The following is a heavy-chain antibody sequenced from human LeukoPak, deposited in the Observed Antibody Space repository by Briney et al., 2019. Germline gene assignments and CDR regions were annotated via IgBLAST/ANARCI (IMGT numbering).Heavy chain of an antibody. CDR3: ARVDFWSGYYRQSEYYFDY. Sequence: SETLSLTCVVSGVSISNDNWWSWVRQPPGKGLEWVGEILHSGSTTYNPSLKSRVTISVDKSKNQFSLKLSSVTAADTAVYYCARVDFWSGYYRQSEYYFDYWGQGTLVTVSS. J-gene: IGHJ4*02. CDR1: GVSISNDNW. D-gene: IGHD3-3*01. CDR2: ILHSGST. V-gene: IGHV4-4*02.